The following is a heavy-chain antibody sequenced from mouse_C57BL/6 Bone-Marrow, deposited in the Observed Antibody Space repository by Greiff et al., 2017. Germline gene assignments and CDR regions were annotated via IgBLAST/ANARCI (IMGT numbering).Heavy chain of an antibody. J-gene: IGHJ3*01. CDR1: GIDFSRYW. CDR3: ARLYDGYYLFAY. V-gene: IGHV4-1*01. D-gene: IGHD2-3*01. CDR2: INPDSSTI. Sequence: EVQLQQSGGGLVQPGGSLKLSCAASGIDFSRYWMRWVRRAPGKGLEWIGEINPDSSTINYAPSLKDKFIISRDNAKNTLYLQMSKVRSEDTALYYCARLYDGYYLFAYWGQGALVTVSA.